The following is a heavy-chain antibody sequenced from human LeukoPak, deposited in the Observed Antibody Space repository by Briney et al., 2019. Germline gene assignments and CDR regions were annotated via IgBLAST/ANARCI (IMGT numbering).Heavy chain of an antibody. Sequence: SVKVSCKASGGTFSSYAISWVRQAPGQGLEWMGGIIPILGIANYAQKFQGRVTITADKSTSTAYMELSSLRSEDTAVYYCARGGDYGSGSYYAFDAFDIWGQGTMVTVSS. CDR1: GGTFSSYA. J-gene: IGHJ3*02. CDR2: IIPILGIA. V-gene: IGHV1-69*10. D-gene: IGHD3-10*01. CDR3: ARGGDYGSGSYYAFDAFDI.